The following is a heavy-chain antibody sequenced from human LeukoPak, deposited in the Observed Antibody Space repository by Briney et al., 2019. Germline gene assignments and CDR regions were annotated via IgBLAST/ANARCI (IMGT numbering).Heavy chain of an antibody. CDR2: IYTSGST. CDR3: ARVRDYYYYYMDV. V-gene: IGHV4-61*02. CDR1: GGSISSGSYY. D-gene: IGHD3-22*01. Sequence: SETLSLTCTVSGGSISSGSYYWSWIRQPAGKGLEWIGRIYTSGSTNYNPSLKSRVTISVDTSKNQFSLKLSSVTAADTAVYYCARVRDYYYYYMDVWGKGTTVTVSS. J-gene: IGHJ6*03.